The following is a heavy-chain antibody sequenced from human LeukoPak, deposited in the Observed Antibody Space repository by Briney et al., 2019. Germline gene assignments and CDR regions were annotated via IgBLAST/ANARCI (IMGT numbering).Heavy chain of an antibody. CDR3: AREGRGWLQLYYFDY. CDR1: GFTFSSYA. D-gene: IGHD5-24*01. Sequence: GGSLRLSCAASGFTFSSYAMHWVRQAPGKGLEWVAVISYDGSNKCYADSVKGRFTISRDNSKNTLYLQMNSLRAEDTAVYYCAREGRGWLQLYYFDYWGQGTLVTVSS. J-gene: IGHJ4*02. CDR2: ISYDGSNK. V-gene: IGHV3-30*04.